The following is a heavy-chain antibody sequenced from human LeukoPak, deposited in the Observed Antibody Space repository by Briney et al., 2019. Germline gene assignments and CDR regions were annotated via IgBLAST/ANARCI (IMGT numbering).Heavy chain of an antibody. Sequence: GASVKVSCKASGYTFTGHAMNWVRQAPGQGPEWMEYINTKTGNPTYAQGFTGRFVFSLDTSVSTAYLQISSLKPEDTGVYYCAKGGWVAVTGMDSWGQGTLVTVSS. CDR2: INTKTGNP. J-gene: IGHJ4*02. V-gene: IGHV7-4-1*02. CDR3: AKGGWVAVTGMDS. D-gene: IGHD6-19*01. CDR1: GYTFTGHA.